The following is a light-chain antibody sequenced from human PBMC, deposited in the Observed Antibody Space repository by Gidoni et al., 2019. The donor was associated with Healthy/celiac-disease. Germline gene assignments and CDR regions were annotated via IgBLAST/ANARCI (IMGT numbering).Light chain of an antibody. CDR3: QQYDNLPYT. V-gene: IGKV1-33*01. J-gene: IGKJ2*01. CDR2: DAS. Sequence: DIQMTQSPSSLSASVGDRVTITCQASKDISNYLIWYQQKPGKAPKLLIYDASNLETGVPSRFSGSGSGTDFTFTISSLQPEDIATYYCQQYDNLPYTFGQGTKLEIK. CDR1: KDISNY.